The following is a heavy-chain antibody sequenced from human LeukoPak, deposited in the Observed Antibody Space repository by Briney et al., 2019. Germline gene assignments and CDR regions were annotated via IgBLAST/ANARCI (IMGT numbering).Heavy chain of an antibody. D-gene: IGHD2-15*01. CDR3: ARDRYCSGSGCYGWFDP. V-gene: IGHV3-33*08. J-gene: IGHJ5*02. Sequence: GGSLRLSCAASGFTFSTYAMHWVRQAPGKGLEWVAVIRYDGSNEDYADSVKGRFTIPRDNSKNTLYLQMNSLRVEDTAVYYCARDRYCSGSGCYGWFDPWGQGTLVTVSS. CDR2: IRYDGSNE. CDR1: GFTFSTYA.